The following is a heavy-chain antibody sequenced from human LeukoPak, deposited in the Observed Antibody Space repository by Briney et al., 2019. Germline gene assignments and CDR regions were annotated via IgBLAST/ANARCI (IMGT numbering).Heavy chain of an antibody. CDR3: ARVRVDYGDYNFDY. CDR2: IYYSGST. D-gene: IGHD4-17*01. CDR1: GGSISSGGYY. V-gene: IGHV4-31*03. J-gene: IGHJ4*02. Sequence: SQTLSLTCTVSGGSISSGGYYWSWIRQHPGKGLEWIGYIYYSGSTYYNPSLKSRVTISVDTSKNQFSLKLSSVTAADAAVYYCARVRVDYGDYNFDYWGQGTLVTVSS.